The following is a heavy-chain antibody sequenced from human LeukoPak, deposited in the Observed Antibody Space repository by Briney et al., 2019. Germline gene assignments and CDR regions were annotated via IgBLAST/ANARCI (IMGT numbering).Heavy chain of an antibody. V-gene: IGHV1-69*06. D-gene: IGHD2-15*01. Sequence: SVKVSCKASGGTFSSYAISWVRQAPGQGLEWMGGSIPIFGTANYAQKFQGRVTITADNTTSTAYMELRSLPSENTAVDDCTRAGIPGYCGAATCTNWLDPWGQGTLVTVSS. J-gene: IGHJ5*02. CDR3: TRAGIPGYCGAATCTNWLDP. CDR1: GGTFSSYA. CDR2: SIPIFGTA.